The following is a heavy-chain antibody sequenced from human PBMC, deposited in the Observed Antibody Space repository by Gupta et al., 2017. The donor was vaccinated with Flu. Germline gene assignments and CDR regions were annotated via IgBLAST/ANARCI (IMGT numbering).Heavy chain of an antibody. D-gene: IGHD3-16*01. J-gene: IGHJ4*02. CDR1: GYTFTGYH. CDR2: INPNSGGT. V-gene: IGHV1-2*02. Sequence: QVQLVPSGAEVKKPGASVKVSCKASGYTFTGYHMHWVRQAPGQGLEWMGWINPNSGGTNYAQKFQDRVTMTRDTSISTAYMELSRLRSDDTAVYYCARDWQSSSVPVWGFDYWGQGTLVTVSS. CDR3: ARDWQSSSVPVWGFDY.